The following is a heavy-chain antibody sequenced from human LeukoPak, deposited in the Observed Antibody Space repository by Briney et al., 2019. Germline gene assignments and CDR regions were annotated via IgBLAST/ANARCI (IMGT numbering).Heavy chain of an antibody. CDR1: GYTFTNYY. V-gene: IGHV1-2*02. CDR3: ARGSIVGATFDYFDY. D-gene: IGHD1-26*01. CDR2: INPNSGGT. Sequence: ASVKVSCKASGYTFTNYYMHWVRQAPGQGLEWMGWINPNSGGTNYAQKFQGGVTMTRDTSISTAYMDLSRLRSDDTAVYYCARGSIVGATFDYFDYWGQGTLVTVSS. J-gene: IGHJ4*02.